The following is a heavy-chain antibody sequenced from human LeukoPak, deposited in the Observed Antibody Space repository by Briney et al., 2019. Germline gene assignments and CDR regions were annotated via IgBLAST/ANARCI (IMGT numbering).Heavy chain of an antibody. J-gene: IGHJ4*02. CDR3: AEDVVPTA. CDR1: GFTFSSYG. D-gene: IGHD2-2*01. V-gene: IGHV3-30*02. Sequence: GGSLRLSCAASGFTFSSYGMHWVRQAPGKGLEWVSFIRYDGSNKYYADSVKGRFTISRDNSKNTLYLQMDSLRAEDTAVYYCAEDVVPTAWGQGTLVTVSS. CDR2: IRYDGSNK.